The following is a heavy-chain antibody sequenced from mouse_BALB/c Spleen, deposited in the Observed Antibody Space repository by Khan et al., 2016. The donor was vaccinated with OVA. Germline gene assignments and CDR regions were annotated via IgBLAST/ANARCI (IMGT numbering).Heavy chain of an antibody. CDR2: ISYSDST. Sequence: VQLKESGPGLVKPSQSLSLTCTVTGYSITSNYAWNWIRQFPGNILEWMGYISYSDSTSYNPSLKSRISITRDTSQNQFFLQLNSVTTEDTATYDCARGNYYGYYSDYWGQGTTLTVSS. CDR3: ARGNYYGYYSDY. V-gene: IGHV3-2*02. D-gene: IGHD1-1*01. J-gene: IGHJ2*01. CDR1: GYSITSNYA.